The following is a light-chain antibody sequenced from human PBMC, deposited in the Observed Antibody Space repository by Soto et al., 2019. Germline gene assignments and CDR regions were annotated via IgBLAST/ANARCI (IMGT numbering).Light chain of an antibody. CDR3: QEYGIVPRT. V-gene: IGKV1-27*01. Sequence: DIQMTQSPSSLSASVGDRVTITCRASQGISTYLAWYQQKPGKVPKLLIYAASTRQSGVPSRFSGSGSGTDFTLTISSLQPEDVATYYCQEYGIVPRTFGQGTKVAIE. CDR1: QGISTY. J-gene: IGKJ1*01. CDR2: AAS.